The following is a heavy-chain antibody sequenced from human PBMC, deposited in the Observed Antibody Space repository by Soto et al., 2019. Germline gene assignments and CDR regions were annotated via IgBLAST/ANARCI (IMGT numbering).Heavy chain of an antibody. V-gene: IGHV1-18*01. CDR3: ARGGTPIDY. D-gene: IGHD1-7*01. CDR1: GYTFSNFG. CDR2: ISAYNGNT. J-gene: IGHJ4*02. Sequence: QVQLVQSGVEVKKPGASVKVSCKASGYTFSNFGISWVRQAPGQGLEWMGWISAYNGNTNYAQKFQGGVTMTTDTSTRTADMELRSLRSDETAVYYSARGGTPIDYGGQRTLVTVSS.